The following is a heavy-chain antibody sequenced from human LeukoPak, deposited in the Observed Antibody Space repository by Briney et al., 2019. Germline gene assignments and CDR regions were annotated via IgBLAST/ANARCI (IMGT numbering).Heavy chain of an antibody. CDR2: IRFNGSNQ. CDR1: GFTFSSYG. Sequence: GGSLRLSCAASGFTFSSYGMHWVRQAPGKGLEWVAFIRFNGSNQYYADSVKGRFTISRQNPTNTPYLQMNSLRAEDTAVYYCAKGHCSSTGCPRYYFDYWGQGTLVTVSS. CDR3: AKGHCSSTGCPRYYFDY. V-gene: IGHV3-30*02. J-gene: IGHJ4*02. D-gene: IGHD2-2*01.